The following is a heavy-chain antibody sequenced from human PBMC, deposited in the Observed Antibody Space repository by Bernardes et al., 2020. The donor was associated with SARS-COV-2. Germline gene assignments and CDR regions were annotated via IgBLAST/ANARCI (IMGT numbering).Heavy chain of an antibody. Sequence: ASVKVSCKASGYTFTSYGISWVRQAPGQGLEWMGWISAYNGNTNNAQKLQGRVTMTTDTSTSTAYMELRSLRSDDTAVYYCARAIFGSGSYYNRGGFYFDYWGQGTLVTVSS. J-gene: IGHJ4*02. CDR3: ARAIFGSGSYYNRGGFYFDY. CDR1: GYTFTSYG. D-gene: IGHD3-10*01. V-gene: IGHV1-18*01. CDR2: ISAYNGNT.